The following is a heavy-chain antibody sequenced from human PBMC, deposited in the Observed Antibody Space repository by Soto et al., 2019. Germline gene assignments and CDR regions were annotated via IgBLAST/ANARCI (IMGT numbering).Heavy chain of an antibody. Sequence: QVQLVQSGAEVKKPGASVKVSCKASGYTFTSYGISWVRQAPGQGLEWMGWISAYNGNTNYAQKLQDRVTMTTDTSTSTAYMELRSLRSDDTAVYYCARRFPVAIFGVVIPPFGMDVWGQGTTVTVSS. CDR1: GYTFTSYG. J-gene: IGHJ6*02. D-gene: IGHD3-3*01. CDR3: ARRFPVAIFGVVIPPFGMDV. CDR2: ISAYNGNT. V-gene: IGHV1-18*01.